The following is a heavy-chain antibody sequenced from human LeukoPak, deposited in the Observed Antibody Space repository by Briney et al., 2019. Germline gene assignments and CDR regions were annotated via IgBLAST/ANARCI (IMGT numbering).Heavy chain of an antibody. D-gene: IGHD3-9*01. V-gene: IGHV4-34*01. CDR3: ARAPYYDILTGYGLEDAFDI. Sequence: PSETLSLTCAVYGGSFSSYYWSWIRQPPGKGLEWIGEINHSGSTNYNPSLKSRVTISVDTSKNQFSLKLSSVTAADTAVYYCARAPYYDILTGYGLEDAFDIWGQGTMVTVSS. CDR1: GGSFSSYY. CDR2: INHSGST. J-gene: IGHJ3*02.